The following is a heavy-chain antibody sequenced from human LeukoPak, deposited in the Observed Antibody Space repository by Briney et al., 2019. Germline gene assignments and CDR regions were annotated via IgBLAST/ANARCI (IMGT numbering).Heavy chain of an antibody. D-gene: IGHD3-10*01. CDR3: TRVPGSGSYYEITDY. CDR2: IRSKAYGGTT. V-gene: IGHV3-49*03. CDR1: GFTFGDYA. J-gene: IGHJ4*02. Sequence: GGSLRLSCTASGFTFGDYAMSWFRQAPGKGLEWVGFIRSKAYGGTTEYAASVKGRFTISRDDSRRIAYLQMNSLKTEDTAVYYCTRVPGSGSYYEITDYWGQGTLVTVSS.